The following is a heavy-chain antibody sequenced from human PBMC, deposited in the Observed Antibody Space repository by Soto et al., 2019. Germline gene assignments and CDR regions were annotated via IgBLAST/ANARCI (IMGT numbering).Heavy chain of an antibody. J-gene: IGHJ5*02. CDR1: GCTFSSYA. D-gene: IGHD1-26*01. CDR2: ISAYNGNT. V-gene: IGHV1-18*01. CDR3: ARIVGADRRWFDP. Sequence: GASVKVSCKASGCTFSSYAISWVRQAPGQGLEWMGWISAYNGNTNYAQKLQGRVTMTTDTSTSTAYMELKSLRSDDTAVYYCARIVGADRRWFDPWGQGTLVTVSS.